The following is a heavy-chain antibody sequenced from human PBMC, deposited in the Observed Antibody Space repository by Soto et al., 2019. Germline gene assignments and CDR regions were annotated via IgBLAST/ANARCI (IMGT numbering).Heavy chain of an antibody. D-gene: IGHD2-21*01. V-gene: IGHV1-69*02. CDR3: AKSLGFVDHAYMDV. CDR2: SIPIQGRA. CDR1: GGSFISYI. Sequence: QVQLVQSGAEVRKPGSSVKVSCEASGGSFISYIFTWVRQAPGQGLEWMGRSIPIQGRADYALKFQDRDTITADRSTQTVYMELRSLRPEDTALYYCAKSLGFVDHAYMDVWGKGTTVTVSS. J-gene: IGHJ6*03.